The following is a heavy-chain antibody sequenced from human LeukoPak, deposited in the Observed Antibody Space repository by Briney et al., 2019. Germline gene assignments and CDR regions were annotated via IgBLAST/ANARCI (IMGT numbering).Heavy chain of an antibody. CDR3: ARPYSSGWRGAFDI. CDR1: GGSISSYY. D-gene: IGHD6-25*01. Sequence: SETLSLTCTVSGGSISSYYWSWIRQPPGKGLEWIGNIYYSGSTNYNPSLKSRVTISVDTSKNQFSLKLNSVTAADTAVYYCARPYSSGWRGAFDIWGQGTMVTVSS. V-gene: IGHV4-59*01. J-gene: IGHJ3*02. CDR2: IYYSGST.